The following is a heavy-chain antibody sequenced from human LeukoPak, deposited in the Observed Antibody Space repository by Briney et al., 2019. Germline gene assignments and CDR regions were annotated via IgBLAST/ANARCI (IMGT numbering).Heavy chain of an antibody. V-gene: IGHV3-48*01. D-gene: IGHD2-15*01. CDR3: VRGIVVVVAATPERNYYMDV. J-gene: IGHJ6*03. Sequence: GGSLRLSCAASGFTFSSYSMNWVRQAPGKGLEWVAYISSSRRTIYYADSVKGRFTISRDNSKNTLYLQMNSLRAEDTAVYYCVRGIVVVVAATPERNYYMDVWGKGTTVTVSS. CDR2: ISSSRRTI. CDR1: GFTFSSYS.